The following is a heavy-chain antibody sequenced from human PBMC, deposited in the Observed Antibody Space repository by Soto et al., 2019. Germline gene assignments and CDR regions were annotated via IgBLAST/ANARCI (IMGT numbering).Heavy chain of an antibody. D-gene: IGHD2-2*01. Sequence: QVTLKESGPVLVKPTETLTLTCTVSGFSLSNARMGVSWIRQPPGKALEWLAHIFSNDEKSYSTSLKSRLTISKDTSKSQVVLTMTNMDPVDTATYYCARSNGYCSSTSCPYPFDYWVQGTLVTVSS. CDR1: GFSLSNARMG. V-gene: IGHV2-26*01. J-gene: IGHJ4*02. CDR2: IFSNDEK. CDR3: ARSNGYCSSTSCPYPFDY.